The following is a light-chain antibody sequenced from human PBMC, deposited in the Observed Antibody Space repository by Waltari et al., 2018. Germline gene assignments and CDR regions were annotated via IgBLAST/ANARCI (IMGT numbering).Light chain of an antibody. J-gene: IGKJ4*01. CDR2: GVS. CDR1: QTVTHD. CDR3: QQYSDWIA. V-gene: IGKV3-15*01. Sequence: EIVITQSPASLSVSPGERATLSCTASQTVTHDLAWYQQKPGQAPKLLIFGVSTRATGVPARFSGSGSGTEFTLTIGSVQSEDFAVYYCQQYSDWIAFGGGTKVDLK.